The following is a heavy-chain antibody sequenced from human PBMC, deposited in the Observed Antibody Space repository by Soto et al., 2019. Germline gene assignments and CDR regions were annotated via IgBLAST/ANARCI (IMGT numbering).Heavy chain of an antibody. CDR1: GFTFSSYS. J-gene: IGHJ4*02. Sequence: PGGSLRLSCAASGFTFSSYSMNWVRQAPGKGLEWVSSISSSSSYIYYADSVKGRFTISRDNAKNSLYLQMNSLRAEDTAVYYFAGESPTILAYCGGDCHGYIDYWGQGALVTVSS. CDR2: ISSSSSYI. CDR3: AGESPTILAYCGGDCHGYIDY. D-gene: IGHD2-21*01. V-gene: IGHV3-21*01.